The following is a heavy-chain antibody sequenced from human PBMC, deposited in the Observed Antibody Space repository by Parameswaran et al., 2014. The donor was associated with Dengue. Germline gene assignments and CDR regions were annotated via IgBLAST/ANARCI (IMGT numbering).Heavy chain of an antibody. D-gene: IGHD6-19*01. CDR3: ARGSGWREHAFDI. V-gene: IGHV1-69*01. CDR2: IIPIFGTA. J-gene: IGHJ3*02. Sequence: SWVRQAPGQGLEWMGGIIPIFGTANYAQKFQGRVTITADESTSTAYMELSSLRSEDTAVYYCARGSGWREHAFDIWGQGTMVTVSS.